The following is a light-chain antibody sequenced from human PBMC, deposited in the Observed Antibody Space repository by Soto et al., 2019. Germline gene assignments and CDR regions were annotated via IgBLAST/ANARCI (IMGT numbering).Light chain of an antibody. V-gene: IGKV3-20*01. CDR3: QQYGTSPPST. CDR2: GAS. J-gene: IGKJ5*01. CDR1: QSVSSSY. Sequence: EIVLTQSPGTLSLSPGERATLSCRASQSVSSSYLAWYQQKPGQAPRLLINGASSRATGIPDRFSGSASGTDFTLTISRLEPEDFAVYYCQQYGTSPPSTFGQGTRLEIK.